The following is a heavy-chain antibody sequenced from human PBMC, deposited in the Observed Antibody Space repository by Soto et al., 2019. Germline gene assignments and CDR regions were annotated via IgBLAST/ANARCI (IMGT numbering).Heavy chain of an antibody. V-gene: IGHV4-59*01. CDR1: GGSISSYY. CDR3: ARSGDSSSWYGWFDP. Sequence: PSETLSLTCTVSGGSISSYYCSWIRQPPGKGLEWIGYIYYSGSTNYNPSLKSRVTISVDTSKNQFSLKLSSVTAADTAVYYCARSGDSSSWYGWFDPWGQRTPVTVS. D-gene: IGHD6-13*01. J-gene: IGHJ5*02. CDR2: IYYSGST.